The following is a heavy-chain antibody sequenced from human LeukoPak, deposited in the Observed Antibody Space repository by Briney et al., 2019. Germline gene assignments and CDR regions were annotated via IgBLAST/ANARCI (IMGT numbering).Heavy chain of an antibody. V-gene: IGHV4-59*08. Sequence: SVTLSLTCTVSGGSISSYYWSWIRQPPGKGLEWIGYIYYSGSTNYNPSLKSRVTISVDTSKNQFSLKLSSVTAADTAVYYCARHVASAYYGMDVWGQGTTVTVSS. J-gene: IGHJ6*02. CDR2: IYYSGST. CDR1: GGSISSYY. CDR3: ARHVASAYYGMDV.